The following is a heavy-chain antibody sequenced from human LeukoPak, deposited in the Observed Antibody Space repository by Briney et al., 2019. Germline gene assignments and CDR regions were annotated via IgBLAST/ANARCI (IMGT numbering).Heavy chain of an antibody. CDR2: ISDNGDST. Sequence: PGGSLRLSCAASVFTLSGSAMTWVRQAPGKGLEWVSSISDNGDSTYYADAVKGRFTISRDNSRDTLYVQMHSLRAEDAAVYYCAKSHSEAQRGYFDYWGQGTLVTVSS. CDR1: VFTLSGSA. D-gene: IGHD5-24*01. J-gene: IGHJ4*02. CDR3: AKSHSEAQRGYFDY. V-gene: IGHV3-23*01.